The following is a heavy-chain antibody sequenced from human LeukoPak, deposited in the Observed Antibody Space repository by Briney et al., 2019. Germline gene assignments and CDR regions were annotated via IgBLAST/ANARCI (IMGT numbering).Heavy chain of an antibody. CDR2: IYYSGST. V-gene: IGHV4-39*01. J-gene: IGHJ5*02. CDR3: ARADVDTAMVIP. D-gene: IGHD5-18*01. Sequence: PSETLSLTCTVSGGSISSSSYYWGWIRQPPGKGLEWIGSIYYSGSTYYNPFLKSRVTISVDTSKNQFSLKLSSVTAADTAVYYCARADVDTAMVIPWGQGTLVTVSS. CDR1: GGSISSSSYY.